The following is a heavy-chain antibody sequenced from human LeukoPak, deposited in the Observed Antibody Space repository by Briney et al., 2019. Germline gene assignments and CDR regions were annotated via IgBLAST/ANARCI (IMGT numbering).Heavy chain of an antibody. CDR2: ISYDGSNK. D-gene: IGHD1-26*01. V-gene: IGHV3-30*03. CDR3: ARWELPGRAPAFDI. Sequence: GGSLRLSCAASGFTFSSYGMPWVRQAPGKGLEWVAVISYDGSNKYYADSVKGRFTISRDNSKNTLYLQMNSLRAEDTAVYYCARWELPGRAPAFDIWGQGTVVTVSS. J-gene: IGHJ3*02. CDR1: GFTFSSYG.